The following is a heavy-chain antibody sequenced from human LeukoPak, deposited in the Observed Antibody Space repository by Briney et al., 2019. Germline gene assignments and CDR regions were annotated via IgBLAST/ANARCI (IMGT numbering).Heavy chain of an antibody. Sequence: PGRSLRLSCAASGFTFNSYAMHWVRQAPGKGLEWVALISYDGSNKYYADSVKGRFTISRDNSKNTLYLQLNSLRTEDTAVFFCARDSADSFEYWGQGTLVTVSS. CDR3: ARDSADSFEY. V-gene: IGHV3-30-3*01. J-gene: IGHJ4*02. CDR2: ISYDGSNK. CDR1: GFTFNSYA.